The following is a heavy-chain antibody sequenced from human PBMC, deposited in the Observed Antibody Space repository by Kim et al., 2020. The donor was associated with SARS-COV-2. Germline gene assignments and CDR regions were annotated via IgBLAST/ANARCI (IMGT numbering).Heavy chain of an antibody. J-gene: IGHJ4*02. CDR1: GFTFSSYA. CDR2: ISYDGSNK. V-gene: IGHV3-30*04. CDR3: ARPRDHPSSPIAVVPIDY. D-gene: IGHD6-19*01. Sequence: GGSLRLSCAASGFTFSSYAMHWVRQAPGKGLEWVAVISYDGSNKYYADSVKGRFTISRDNSKNTLYLQMNSLRAEDTAVYYCARPRDHPSSPIAVVPIDYWGQGTLVTVSS.